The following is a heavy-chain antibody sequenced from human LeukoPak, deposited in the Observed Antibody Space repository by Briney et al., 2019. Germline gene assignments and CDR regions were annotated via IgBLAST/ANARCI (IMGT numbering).Heavy chain of an antibody. CDR1: GDSVSSNSAT. J-gene: IGHJ4*02. D-gene: IGHD5-18*01. Sequence: SQTLSLTCAISGDSVSSNSATWHWIRQSPSRGLEWLGRTFCRSKWYNDYAESVESRITLNADTSKNQFSLQLNSVTPEDTAVYFCARVRAYSYGLDYWGQGTLVTVSS. V-gene: IGHV6-1*01. CDR3: ARVRAYSYGLDY. CDR2: TFCRSKWYN.